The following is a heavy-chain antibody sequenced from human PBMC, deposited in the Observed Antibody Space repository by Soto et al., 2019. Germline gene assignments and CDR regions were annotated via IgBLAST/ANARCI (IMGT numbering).Heavy chain of an antibody. V-gene: IGHV5-10-1*03. CDR1: GYAFTNYW. Sequence: EVQLVQSGAEVKKPGESLRISCNASGYAFTNYWISWVRQKPGQGLEWMGRIDPSDTRTKYSPSFDGHVTISIDKSISAAFLQWSSLMASDTDVYYCARRRGYSYDFDYWGQGTLVTVSS. CDR3: ARRRGYSYDFDY. D-gene: IGHD5-18*01. J-gene: IGHJ4*02. CDR2: IDPSDTRT.